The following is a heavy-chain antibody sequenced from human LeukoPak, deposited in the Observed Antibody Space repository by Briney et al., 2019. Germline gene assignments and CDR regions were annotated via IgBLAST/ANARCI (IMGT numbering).Heavy chain of an antibody. V-gene: IGHV1-2*02. CDR1: GYTFTDYY. D-gene: IGHD2-2*01. CDR3: ARAGGYCGSTSCYSGYYYYFMDV. Sequence: ASVKVSCKASGYTFTDYYLHWVRQAPGQGLEWMGWINPKSGVTDSKMKFQGRVTLIRDTSITTAYMELISLTSDDAAVYYCARAGGYCGSTSCYSGYYYYFMDVWGKGTTVTVSS. J-gene: IGHJ6*03. CDR2: INPKSGVT.